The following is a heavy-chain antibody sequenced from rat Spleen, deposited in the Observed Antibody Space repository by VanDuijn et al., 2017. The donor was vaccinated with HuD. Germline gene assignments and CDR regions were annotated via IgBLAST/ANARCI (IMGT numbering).Heavy chain of an antibody. V-gene: IGHV5-31*01. J-gene: IGHJ3*01. D-gene: IGHD1-6*01. Sequence: EVQLVESGGGLVQPGRSLKLSCVASGFTFNNYWMTWIRQAPGKGLEWVASITNAAGKVYYPDSVKGRFTISRDIAQNTLYLQMNSLRSEDTATYYCTTYSDYATSPFAYWGRGTLVTVSS. CDR3: TTYSDYATSPFAY. CDR2: ITNAAGKV. CDR1: GFTFNNYW.